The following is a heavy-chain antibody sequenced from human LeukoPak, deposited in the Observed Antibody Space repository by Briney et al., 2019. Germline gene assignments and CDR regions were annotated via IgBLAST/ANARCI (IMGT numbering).Heavy chain of an antibody. D-gene: IGHD6-19*01. Sequence: SETLPLTCTVSGGSISSYYWSWIRQPPGKGLEWIGYIYYSGSTNYNPSLKSRVTISVDTSKNQFSLKLSSVTAADTAVYSCARGHSSGWYSFDYWGQGALVTVSS. CDR3: ARGHSSGWYSFDY. CDR2: IYYSGST. J-gene: IGHJ4*02. CDR1: GGSISSYY. V-gene: IGHV4-59*01.